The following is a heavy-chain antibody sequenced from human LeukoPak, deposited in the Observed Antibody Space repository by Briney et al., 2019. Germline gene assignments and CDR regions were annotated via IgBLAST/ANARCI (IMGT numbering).Heavy chain of an antibody. CDR3: ARVRLSGSYLDAFDI. CDR2: IYYSGST. Sequence: SETLSLTCTVSGGSVSSYYWNWIRQPPGKGLEWIGYIYYSGSTNYNPSLKSRVTISVDTSKNQFSPKLNSITTADTAVYYCARVRLSGSYLDAFDIWGQGTMVTVSS. V-gene: IGHV4-59*02. CDR1: GGSVSSYY. D-gene: IGHD1-26*01. J-gene: IGHJ3*02.